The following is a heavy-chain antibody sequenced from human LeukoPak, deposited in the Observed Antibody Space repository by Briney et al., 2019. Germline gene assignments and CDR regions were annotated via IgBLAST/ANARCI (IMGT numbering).Heavy chain of an antibody. CDR1: GGTFSSYA. V-gene: IGHV1-69*05. CDR2: IIPIFGTA. CDR3: ARGYQLLYDAFDI. J-gene: IGHJ3*02. D-gene: IGHD2-2*02. Sequence: ASVKVSCKASGGTFSSYAISWVRRAPGQGLEWMGGIIPIFGTANYAQKFQGRVTITTDESTSTAYMELSSLRSEDTAVYYCARGYQLLYDAFDIWGQGTMVTVSS.